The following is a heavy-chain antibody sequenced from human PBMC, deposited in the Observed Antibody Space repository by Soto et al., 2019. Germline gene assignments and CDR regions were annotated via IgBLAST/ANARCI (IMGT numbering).Heavy chain of an antibody. Sequence: GASVKVSCKDSGYTLTELSMHWVRQAPGKGLEWKEGFDPEDGETIYAQKFQGRVNMTEDTSTDTAYMELSSLRSEDTAVYYCATDNLLVRITMVRGVIVGPWPTLDYWGQGTLVTVSS. J-gene: IGHJ4*02. D-gene: IGHD3-10*01. V-gene: IGHV1-24*01. CDR1: GYTLTELS. CDR2: FDPEDGET. CDR3: ATDNLLVRITMVRGVIVGPWPTLDY.